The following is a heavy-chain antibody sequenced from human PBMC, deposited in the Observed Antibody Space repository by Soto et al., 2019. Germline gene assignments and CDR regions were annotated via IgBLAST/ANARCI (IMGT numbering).Heavy chain of an antibody. J-gene: IGHJ5*02. D-gene: IGHD6-19*01. V-gene: IGHV1-18*04. CDR2: INTYNGNT. CDR1: GYTFTRYN. Sequence: ASVKVSCKASGYTFTRYNINWVRQAPGQGLEWMGWINTYNGNTNYAQKLQGRVTMTTDTSTSTAYMELRSLRSDDTALYYCARESTSGWAKWFDPWGQGTLVTVSS. CDR3: ARESTSGWAKWFDP.